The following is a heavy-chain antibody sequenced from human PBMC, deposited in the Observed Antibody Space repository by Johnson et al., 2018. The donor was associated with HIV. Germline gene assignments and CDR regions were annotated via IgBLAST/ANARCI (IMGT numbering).Heavy chain of an antibody. V-gene: IGHV3-15*01. J-gene: IGHJ3*02. CDR1: GFTFTNAW. CDR2: IKSKTDGGTT. CDR3: TTQQRADAFDI. D-gene: IGHD6-13*01. Sequence: VQLVESGGGLVKPGGSLRLSCAASGFTFTNAWMTWVRQAPGKGLEWVGRIKSKTDGGTTDYAAPVKGIFTISRDDSKNTLYLQMNSLKTEDTAVYYCTTQQRADAFDIWGQGTMVTVSS.